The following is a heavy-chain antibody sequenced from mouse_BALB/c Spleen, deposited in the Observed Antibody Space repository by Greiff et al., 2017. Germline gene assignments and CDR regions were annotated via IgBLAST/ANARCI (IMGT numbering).Heavy chain of an antibody. CDR2: ISDGGSYT. J-gene: IGHJ1*01. Sequence: EVQGVESGGGLVKPGGSLKLSCAASGFTFSDYYMYWVRQTPEKRLEWVATISDGGSYTYYPDSVKGRFTISRDNAKNNLYLQMSSLKSEDTAMYYCARGEVSTMITYWYFDVWGAGTTVTVSS. CDR3: ARGEVSTMITYWYFDV. V-gene: IGHV5-4*02. D-gene: IGHD2-4*01. CDR1: GFTFSDYY.